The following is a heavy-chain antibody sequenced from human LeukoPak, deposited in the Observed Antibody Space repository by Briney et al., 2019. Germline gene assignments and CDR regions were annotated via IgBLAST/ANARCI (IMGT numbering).Heavy chain of an antibody. CDR1: GFTFSSYG. Sequence: GGSLRLSCAASGFTFSSYGMYWVRQAPGKGLEWVAVISYDGSDKYYADSVKGRFTISRDNSKSTLYLQMNSLRAEDTAVYYCATPAAGPGAEYSLYWGQGTLVIVSS. J-gene: IGHJ1*01. V-gene: IGHV3-30*03. D-gene: IGHD6-13*01. CDR3: ATPAAGPGAEYSLY. CDR2: ISYDGSDK.